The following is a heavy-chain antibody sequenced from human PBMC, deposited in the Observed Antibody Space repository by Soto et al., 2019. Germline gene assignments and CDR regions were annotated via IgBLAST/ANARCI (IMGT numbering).Heavy chain of an antibody. V-gene: IGHV3-33*01. CDR1: GFTFSSYG. CDR2: IWYDGSNK. D-gene: IGHD1-26*01. Sequence: QVQLVESGGGVVQPGRSLRLSCAASGFTFSSYGMHWVRQAPGKGLEWVAVIWYDGSNKYYADSVKGRFTISRDNSKNTLYLQMNSLRAEDTAVYYCARGGVGANPGWFDYWGQGTLVTVSS. CDR3: ARGGVGANPGWFDY. J-gene: IGHJ4*02.